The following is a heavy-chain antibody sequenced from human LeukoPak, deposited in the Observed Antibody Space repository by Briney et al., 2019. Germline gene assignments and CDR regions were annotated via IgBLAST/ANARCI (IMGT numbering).Heavy chain of an antibody. J-gene: IGHJ3*01. V-gene: IGHV1-2*02. CDR3: ARGSDFDF. CDR1: GYTFTGYF. Sequence: GASVKVSCKASGYTFTGYFIHWVRQSPGQGLEWMGWISPNSGGTNFAQKFHGRVAMTRDTSISTAYMELSRLTSDDTALYYCARGSDFDFWGQGTMVTVSS. D-gene: IGHD3-3*01. CDR2: ISPNSGGT.